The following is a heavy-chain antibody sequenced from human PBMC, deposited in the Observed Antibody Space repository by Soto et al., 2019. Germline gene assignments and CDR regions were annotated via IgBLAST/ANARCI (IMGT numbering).Heavy chain of an antibody. CDR3: ARDRGGYSPRGDFDY. CDR1: GGSISSGGYY. D-gene: IGHD5-18*01. CDR2: IYYSGST. Sequence: QVQLQESGPGLVKPSQTLSLTCTVSGGSISSGGYYWSWIRQHPGKGLEWIGYIYYSGSTYYNPSLKSRVTISVDTSKNQFSLKLSCVTAADTAVYYCARDRGGYSPRGDFDYWGPGTLVTVSS. V-gene: IGHV4-31*03. J-gene: IGHJ4*02.